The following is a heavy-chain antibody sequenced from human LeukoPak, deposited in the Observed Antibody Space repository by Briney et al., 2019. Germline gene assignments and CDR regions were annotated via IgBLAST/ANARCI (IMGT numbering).Heavy chain of an antibody. Sequence: GGSLRLSCAASGFTFSSYAMSWVRQAPGKGLEWVSTISGSGGSTYYADSVKGRFTISRDNSKNTLYLQMNSLRAEDTAVYYCARRLVTFGGAEIDYWGQGTLVTVSS. CDR2: ISGSGGST. J-gene: IGHJ4*02. V-gene: IGHV3-23*01. CDR1: GFTFSSYA. CDR3: ARRLVTFGGAEIDY. D-gene: IGHD3-16*01.